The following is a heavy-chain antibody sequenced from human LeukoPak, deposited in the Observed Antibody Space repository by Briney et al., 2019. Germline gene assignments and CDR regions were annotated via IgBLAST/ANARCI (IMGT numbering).Heavy chain of an antibody. CDR3: AKVPRSWGLFVS. D-gene: IGHD3-16*01. CDR1: GFTFSRYG. J-gene: IGHJ4*02. Sequence: GGSLRLSCAASGFTFSRYGLHWVRQAPGEGLEWVAFIRDDGSTRYYADSVKGRFTVSRDNSKNMLYLQMDSLRTEDTAVYYCAKVPRSWGLFVSWGQRTLVTVSS. V-gene: IGHV3-30*02. CDR2: IRDDGSTR.